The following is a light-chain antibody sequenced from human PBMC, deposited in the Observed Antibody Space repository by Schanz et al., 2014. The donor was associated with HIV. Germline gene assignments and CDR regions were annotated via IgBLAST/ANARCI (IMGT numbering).Light chain of an antibody. J-gene: IGLJ1*01. Sequence: QSVLTQPPSASGTPGQRVTISCSGSSSNIGSNFVYWYQQLPGTAPKLLIYRDDQRPSGVPARFSGSKSGNTASLTISGLQAEDEADYYCCSYTTTSTYVFGAGTKLTVL. CDR3: CSYTTTSTYV. V-gene: IGLV1-47*01. CDR1: SSNIGSNF. CDR2: RDD.